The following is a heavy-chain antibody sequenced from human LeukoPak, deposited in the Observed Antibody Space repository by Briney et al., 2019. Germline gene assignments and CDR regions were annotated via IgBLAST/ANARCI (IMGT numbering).Heavy chain of an antibody. CDR1: GYTFTSYG. V-gene: IGHV1-18*01. J-gene: IGHJ6*02. CDR2: ISAYNGNT. Sequence: GASVKVSCKASGYTFTSYGISWVRQAPGQGLEWMGWISAYNGNTNYAQKLQGRVTMTTDTSTSTAYMEPRSLRSDDTAVYYCARDVVVVPAAFYYYYYYGMDVWGQGTTVTVSS. CDR3: ARDVVVVPAAFYYYYYYGMDV. D-gene: IGHD2-2*01.